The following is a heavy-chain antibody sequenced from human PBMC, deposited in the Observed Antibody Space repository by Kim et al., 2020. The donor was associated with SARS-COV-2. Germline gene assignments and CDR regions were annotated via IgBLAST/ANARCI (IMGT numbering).Heavy chain of an antibody. D-gene: IGHD3-3*01. CDR3: ARGRRIIDFWSGYSVAYFDS. V-gene: IGHV4-34*01. CDR1: GGSFTTYY. J-gene: IGHJ4*02. Sequence: SETLSLTCAVFGGSFTTYYWTWIRLPPGKGLEWIGEINHSGSTNYNPSLKSRVTISVDTSKNQFSLKLTSVTAADTALYYCARGRRIIDFWSGYSVAYFDSWGQGSLVTVSS. CDR2: INHSGST.